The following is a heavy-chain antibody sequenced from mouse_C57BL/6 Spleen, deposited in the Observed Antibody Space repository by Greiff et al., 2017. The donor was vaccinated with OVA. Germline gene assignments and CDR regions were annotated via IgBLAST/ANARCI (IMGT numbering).Heavy chain of an antibody. D-gene: IGHD1-1*01. CDR2: IWSGGST. J-gene: IGHJ1*03. V-gene: IGHV2-2*01. CDR1: GFSLTSYG. Sequence: VKLVESGPGLVQPSQSLSITCTVSGFSLTSYGVHWVRQSPGKGLEWLGVIWSGGSTDYNAAFISRLSISKDNSKSQVFFKMNSLQADDTAIYYCARTYGSSYDWYFDVWGTGTTVTVSS. CDR3: ARTYGSSYDWYFDV.